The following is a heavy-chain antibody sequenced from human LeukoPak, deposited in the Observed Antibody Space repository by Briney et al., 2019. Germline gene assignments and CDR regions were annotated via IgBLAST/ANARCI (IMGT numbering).Heavy chain of an antibody. J-gene: IGHJ4*02. CDR1: GFTFSDYA. CDR2: IKQDGSEK. D-gene: IGHD1-7*01. Sequence: GGSLRLSCAASGFTFSDYAMNWVRQAPGKGLEWVANIKQDGSEKYYVDSVKGRFTISRDNAKNSLYLQMNSLRAEDTAVYYCARGGGTTPKAFWGQGTLVTVSS. CDR3: ARGGGTTPKAF. V-gene: IGHV3-7*01.